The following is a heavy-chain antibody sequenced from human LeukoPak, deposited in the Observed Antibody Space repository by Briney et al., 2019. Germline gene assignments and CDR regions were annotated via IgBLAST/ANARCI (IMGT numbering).Heavy chain of an antibody. Sequence: PSETLSLTCAVYGGSFSGYYWSWIRQPPGKGLEWIGEINHSGSTNYNPSLKSRVTISVDTSKNQFSLKLSSVTAADTAVYYCARGLVVPAAMLSYYYYLDVWGTGTTVTVSS. J-gene: IGHJ6*03. V-gene: IGHV4-34*01. CDR1: GGSFSGYY. CDR2: INHSGST. D-gene: IGHD2-2*01. CDR3: ARGLVVPAAMLSYYYYLDV.